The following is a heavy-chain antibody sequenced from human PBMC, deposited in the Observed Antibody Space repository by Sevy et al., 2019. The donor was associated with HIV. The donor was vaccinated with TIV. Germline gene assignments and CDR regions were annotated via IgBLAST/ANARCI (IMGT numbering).Heavy chain of an antibody. J-gene: IGHJ4*02. V-gene: IGHV4-34*01. D-gene: IGHD3-3*01. CDR2: INRSGGT. CDR1: GGSFSGYY. CDR3: ARGVSDFWSGPGL. Sequence: SETLSLTCAVSGGSFSGYYWSWIRQPPGKGLEWIGEINRSGGTNYNPSLKSRVTISVDTSKNQCSLKLSSVTAADTAMYYCARGVSDFWSGPGLWGQGTLVTVSS.